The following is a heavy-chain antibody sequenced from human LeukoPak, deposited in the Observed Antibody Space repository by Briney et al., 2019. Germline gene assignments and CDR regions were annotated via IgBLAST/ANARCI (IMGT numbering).Heavy chain of an antibody. CDR1: GYTFTSYD. CDR2: MNPNSGNT. Sequence: ASVKVSCKASGYTFTSYDISWVRQATGQGLEWMGWMNPNSGNTGYAQKFQGRVTMTRNTSISTAYMELSSLRSEDTAVYYCARGPYYYDSSGYYPDYWGQGTLVTVSS. CDR3: ARGPYYYDSSGYYPDY. V-gene: IGHV1-8*01. J-gene: IGHJ4*02. D-gene: IGHD3-22*01.